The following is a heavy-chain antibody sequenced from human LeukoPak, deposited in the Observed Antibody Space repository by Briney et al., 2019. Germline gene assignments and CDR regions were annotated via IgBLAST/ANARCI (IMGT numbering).Heavy chain of an antibody. CDR1: GYTFTSYY. Sequence: GASVKVSCKASGYTFTSYYMHWVRQAPGQGLEWMGGIIPIFGTANYAQKFQGRVTITADESTSTAYMELSSLRSEDTAVYYCARERQWLVIFDYWGQGTLVTVSS. CDR2: IIPIFGTA. D-gene: IGHD6-19*01. V-gene: IGHV1-69*13. J-gene: IGHJ4*02. CDR3: ARERQWLVIFDY.